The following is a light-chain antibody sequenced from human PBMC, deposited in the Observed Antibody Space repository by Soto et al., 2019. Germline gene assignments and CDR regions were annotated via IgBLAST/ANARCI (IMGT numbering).Light chain of an antibody. CDR3: QHYSTWLWT. CDR1: QSVSSK. Sequence: EIVMTQSPATLSVSPGERATLPCRASQSVSSKLAWYQQKPGQGPRLLIYGASTRATGIPARFSGSGSGTEFTLTISSLQSEDFAVYYCQHYSTWLWTFGQGTKVEIK. V-gene: IGKV3-15*01. J-gene: IGKJ1*01. CDR2: GAS.